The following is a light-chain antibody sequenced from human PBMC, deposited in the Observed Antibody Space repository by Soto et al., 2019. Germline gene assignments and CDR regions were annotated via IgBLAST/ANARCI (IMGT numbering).Light chain of an antibody. CDR1: QSVRNNY. CDR3: QQYGSSQYT. J-gene: IGKJ2*01. V-gene: IGKV3-20*01. CDR2: DAS. Sequence: IVLTQSPGTLSLSPGERATLSCRASQSVRNNYLAWFQQKPGQAPRLLIYDASNRASGIPDRFSGSGSGTDFTLTISRLEPEDFAVYYCQQYGSSQYTFGQGTNLEI.